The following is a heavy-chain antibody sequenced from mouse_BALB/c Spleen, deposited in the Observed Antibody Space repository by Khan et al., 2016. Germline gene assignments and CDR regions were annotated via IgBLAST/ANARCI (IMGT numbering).Heavy chain of an antibody. J-gene: IGHJ1*01. CDR2: IDPANGNT. CDR3: ANWDGNFDD. V-gene: IGHV14-3*02. Sequence: VQLKESGAELVKPGASVKLSCTASGFNIKDTYMHWVKQRPEQGLEWIGRIDPANGNTKYDPKFQDKATITADTSSNTAYLPLSSLTSEDTAVYYCANWDGNFDDWGAGTTVTVSS. CDR1: GFNIKDTY. D-gene: IGHD4-1*01.